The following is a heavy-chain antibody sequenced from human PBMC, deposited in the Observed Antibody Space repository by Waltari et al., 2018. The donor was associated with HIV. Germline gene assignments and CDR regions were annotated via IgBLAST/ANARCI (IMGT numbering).Heavy chain of an antibody. V-gene: IGHV3-48*04. CDR1: RFTFCRSS. CDR2: ISSSSSTI. Sequence: EVQLVESGGGLVQPGGSLSHPCAAVRFTFCRSSVKGARQPPGKGLEWVSYISSSSSTIYYADSVKGRFTISRDNAKNSLYLQMNSLRAEDTAVYYCARGNSSGRWAFDIWGRGTMVTVSS. CDR3: ARGNSSGRWAFDI. J-gene: IGHJ3*02. D-gene: IGHD6-19*01.